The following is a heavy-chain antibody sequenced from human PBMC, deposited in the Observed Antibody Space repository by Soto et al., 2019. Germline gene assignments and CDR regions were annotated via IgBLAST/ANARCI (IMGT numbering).Heavy chain of an antibody. CDR2: IIPIFGTA. J-gene: IGHJ6*02. CDR1: GGTFSSYA. V-gene: IGHV1-69*01. Sequence: QVQLVQSGAEVKKPGSSVKVSCKASGGTFSSYAISWVRQAPGQGLEWMGGIIPIFGTANYAQKFQGRVTITADESTSTAYMELSSLRSEDTAVYYYARDPIVVVTAIPRRYSYYYYGMDVWGQGTTVTVSS. D-gene: IGHD2-21*02. CDR3: ARDPIVVVTAIPRRYSYYYYGMDV.